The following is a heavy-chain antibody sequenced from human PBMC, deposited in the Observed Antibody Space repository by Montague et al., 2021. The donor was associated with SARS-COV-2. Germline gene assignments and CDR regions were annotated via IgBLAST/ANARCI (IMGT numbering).Heavy chain of an antibody. CDR2: INSDGSNT. J-gene: IGHJ5*02. CDR3: AGGGLWFGP. Sequence: SLRLSCAASGFTFSTYWMHWVRQAPGKGLVWVSRINSDGSNTNYADSVKGRFTISRDNAENTLHLQMNSLRAEDTAVYYCAGGGLWFGPGAQGTLVTVSS. CDR1: GFTFSTYW. V-gene: IGHV3-74*01. D-gene: IGHD3-10*01.